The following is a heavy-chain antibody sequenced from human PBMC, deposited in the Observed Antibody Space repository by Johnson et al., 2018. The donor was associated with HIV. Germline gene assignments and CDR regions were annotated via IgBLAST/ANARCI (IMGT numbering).Heavy chain of an antibody. CDR2: ISSSGRTI. D-gene: IGHD2-2*01. CDR1: GFTFSDYY. CDR3: ARPRIEVLPAGAFDI. J-gene: IGHJ3*02. V-gene: IGHV3-11*04. Sequence: QVQLVESGGGVVRPGGSLRLSCAASGFTFSDYYMSWIRQAPGKGPEGVSYISSSGRTIPYADSVKVRFTISWDNAKNSLYQQMNSLTAEDTSVYYCARPRIEVLPAGAFDIWGPGTMVTVSS.